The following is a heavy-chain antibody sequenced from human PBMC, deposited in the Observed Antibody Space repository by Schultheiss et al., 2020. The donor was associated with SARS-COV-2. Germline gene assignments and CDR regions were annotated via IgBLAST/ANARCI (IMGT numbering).Heavy chain of an antibody. CDR3: ARNSGSYPESAFDI. V-gene: IGHV2-70*01. CDR1: GFSLSTSGVG. D-gene: IGHD1-26*01. Sequence: SGPTLVKPTQTLTLTCTFSGFSLSTSGVGVGWIRQPPGKALEWLALIDWDDDKYYSTSLKTRLTISKATSKNQVVLTLTNMDPVDTATYYCARNSGSYPESAFDIWGQGTMVTVSS. J-gene: IGHJ3*02. CDR2: IDWDDDK.